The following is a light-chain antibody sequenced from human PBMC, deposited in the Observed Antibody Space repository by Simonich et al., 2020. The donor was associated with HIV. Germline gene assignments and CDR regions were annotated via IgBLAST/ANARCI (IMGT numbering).Light chain of an antibody. CDR3: SSYTSSSTVV. CDR2: DVS. J-gene: IGLJ2*01. V-gene: IGLV2-14*01. CDR1: SSDVGVYNY. Sequence: QSALTQPASVSGSPGQPITISCTGTSSDVGVYNYVSWYQQHPGKAPKLIIYDVSDRPSGVSRRVSGSMSGNTASLTISGLQAEDEADYHCSSYTSSSTVVFGGGTKVTVL.